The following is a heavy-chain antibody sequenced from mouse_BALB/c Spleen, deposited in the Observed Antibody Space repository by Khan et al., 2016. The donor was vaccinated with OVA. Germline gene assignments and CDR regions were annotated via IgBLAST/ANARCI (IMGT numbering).Heavy chain of an antibody. CDR3: VRIPVHPYFLDC. J-gene: IGHJ2*01. CDR1: GYTFTNYT. V-gene: IGHV1-4*01. Sequence: QVQLKQSGAELARPGASVKMSCKASGYTFTNYTMHWVKQRPGQGLEWIGYINPSSGYTNYNQKFKDKATLTADKSSSTAYMQLTSLTSEDSAVYYCVRIPVHPYFLDCWGQGTTLTVSS. CDR2: INPSSGYT.